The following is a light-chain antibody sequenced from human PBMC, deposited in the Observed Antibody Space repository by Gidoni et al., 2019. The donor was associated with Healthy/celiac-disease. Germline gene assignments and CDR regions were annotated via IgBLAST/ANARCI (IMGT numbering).Light chain of an antibody. CDR3: QAWDSSTVV. Sequence: SCALTQPHPVSVSPGQTASITCSGDKLGDKYACWYQQKPGQSPVLVIYQDSKRPSGIPERFSGSNSGNTATLTISGTQAMDEADYYCQAWDSSTVVFGGGTKLTVL. V-gene: IGLV3-1*01. CDR2: QDS. CDR1: KLGDKY. J-gene: IGLJ2*01.